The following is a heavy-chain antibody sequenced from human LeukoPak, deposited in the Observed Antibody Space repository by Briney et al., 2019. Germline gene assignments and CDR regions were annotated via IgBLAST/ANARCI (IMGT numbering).Heavy chain of an antibody. V-gene: IGHV4-38-2*02. CDR3: ARHGSWRYFDWLPPFDY. Sequence: PSETLSLTCTVSGYSISSGYYWGWIRQPPGKGLEWIGSIYHSGSTYYNPSLKSRVTISVDTSKNQFSLKLSPVTAADTAVYYCARHGSWRYFDWLPPFDYWGQGTLVTVSS. CDR2: IYHSGST. J-gene: IGHJ4*02. CDR1: GYSISSGYY. D-gene: IGHD3-9*01.